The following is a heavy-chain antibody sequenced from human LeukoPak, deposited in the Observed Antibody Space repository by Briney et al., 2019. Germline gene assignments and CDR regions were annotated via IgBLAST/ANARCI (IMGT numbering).Heavy chain of an antibody. V-gene: IGHV3-7*01. CDR1: GFTFSSYW. Sequence: PGGSLRLSCAASGFTFSSYWMSWVRQAPGKGLEWVANIKQDGSEKYYVDSVKGRFTISRDNAKNSLYLQLNSLRAEDTAVYYCARDLMVRGFVPDYWGQGTLVTVSS. D-gene: IGHD3-10*01. CDR3: ARDLMVRGFVPDY. CDR2: IKQDGSEK. J-gene: IGHJ4*02.